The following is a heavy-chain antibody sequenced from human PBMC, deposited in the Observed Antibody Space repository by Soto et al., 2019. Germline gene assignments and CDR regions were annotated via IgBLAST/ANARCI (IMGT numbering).Heavy chain of an antibody. CDR3: TRQDCGGDCPLDY. Sequence: GGSLRLSCAASGFTFSGSAMHWVRQASGKGLGWVGRIRSKANSYATAYAASVKGRFTISRDDSKNTAYLQMNSLKTEDTAVYYCTRQDCGGDCPLDYWGQGTLVTVSS. V-gene: IGHV3-73*01. J-gene: IGHJ4*02. CDR2: IRSKANSYAT. CDR1: GFTFSGSA. D-gene: IGHD2-21*02.